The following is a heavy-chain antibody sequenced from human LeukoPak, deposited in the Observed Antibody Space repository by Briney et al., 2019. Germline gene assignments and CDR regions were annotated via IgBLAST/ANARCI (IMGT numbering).Heavy chain of an antibody. D-gene: IGHD6-19*01. Sequence: ASVKVSCKASDFSFTSYGMSWVRPAPGQGLEWMGWISAYNGSTKYAQKLQGRVTMTTDTSTGTAYMELRSLRPDDTAVYYCARDLTSNVAVTGYHYYAMDVWGQGTTVTVSS. V-gene: IGHV1-18*01. CDR3: ARDLTSNVAVTGYHYYAMDV. CDR1: DFSFTSYG. J-gene: IGHJ6*02. CDR2: ISAYNGST.